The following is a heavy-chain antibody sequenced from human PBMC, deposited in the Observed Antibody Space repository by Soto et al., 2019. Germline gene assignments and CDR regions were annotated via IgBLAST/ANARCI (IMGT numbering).Heavy chain of an antibody. CDR3: ATRSTAFDY. J-gene: IGHJ4*02. Sequence: QVQLVQSGPEVKKPGASVKVSCKTSVYTFTSYGISWVQKAPGQGLEWMGRISTYKGNTSYAQKFQGRVTMTTDTSTSKSYMKLRSLRSDDTAVYYCATRSTAFDYWGQGTLVTVTS. V-gene: IGHV1-18*01. CDR2: ISTYKGNT. CDR1: VYTFTSYG.